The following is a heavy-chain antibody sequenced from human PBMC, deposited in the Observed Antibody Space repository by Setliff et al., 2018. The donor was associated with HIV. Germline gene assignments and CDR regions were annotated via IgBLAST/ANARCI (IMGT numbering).Heavy chain of an antibody. J-gene: IGHJ4*02. CDR2: LRTGTGDT. CDR1: GYTFTSYS. D-gene: IGHD6-13*01. Sequence: ASVKVSCKASGYTFTSYSMHWVRLASGQRLEWMGWLRTGTGDTSYSEKFQGRLTITRDTSANTAYMELSNLRSEDTAIYYCLRRATAAEVFDYWGQGTLVTVSS. CDR3: LRRATAAEVFDY. V-gene: IGHV1-3*04.